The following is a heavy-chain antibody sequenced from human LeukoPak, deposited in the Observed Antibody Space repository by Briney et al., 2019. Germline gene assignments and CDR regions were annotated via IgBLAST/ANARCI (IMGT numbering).Heavy chain of an antibody. Sequence: SETLSLTCTVSGGSISSYYWSWIRQPPGKGLEWIGYIYYSGSTNYNPSLKSRVTISVDTSKNQFSLKLSFVTAADTAVYYCARAGYYDSSGYYHMKAFDIWGQGTMVTVSS. CDR3: ARAGYYDSSGYYHMKAFDI. V-gene: IGHV4-59*01. CDR1: GGSISSYY. D-gene: IGHD3-22*01. CDR2: IYYSGST. J-gene: IGHJ3*02.